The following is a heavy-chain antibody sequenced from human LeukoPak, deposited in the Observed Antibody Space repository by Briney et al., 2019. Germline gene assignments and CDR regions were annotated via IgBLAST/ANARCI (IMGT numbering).Heavy chain of an antibody. CDR3: AREKIGYYDFWSGYYGNAFDT. CDR1: GASVSSASY. D-gene: IGHD3-3*01. V-gene: IGHV4-61*01. Sequence: SETLSLTCTVSGASVSSASYWSWIRQPPGKGVEWIAHIYNGVNTNYNPSLKSRVTISVDTSKNQFSLKLSSVTAADTAVYYCAREKIGYYDFWSGYYGNAFDTWGQGTMVTVSS. J-gene: IGHJ3*02. CDR2: IYNGVNT.